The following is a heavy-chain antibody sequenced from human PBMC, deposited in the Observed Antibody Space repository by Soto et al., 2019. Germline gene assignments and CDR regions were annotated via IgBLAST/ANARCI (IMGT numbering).Heavy chain of an antibody. CDR1: GGSFSGYY. J-gene: IGHJ4*02. Sequence: SETLSLTCAVYGGSFSGYYWSWIRQPPGKGLEWIGEINHSGSTNYNPSLKSRVTISVDTSKNQFSLKPSSVTAADTAVYYCAGGYCSGGSCYGHWGQGTLVTVSS. CDR3: AGGYCSGGSCYGH. D-gene: IGHD2-15*01. V-gene: IGHV4-34*01. CDR2: INHSGST.